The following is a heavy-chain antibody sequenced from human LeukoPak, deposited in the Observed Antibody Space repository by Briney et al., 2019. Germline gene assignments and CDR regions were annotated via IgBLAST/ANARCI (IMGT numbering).Heavy chain of an antibody. CDR2: INPNSGGT. Sequence: ASVKVSCKASGYTFTGNYMHWVRQAPGQGLEWMGWINPNSGGTNYAQKFQGRVTMTRDTSISTAYMGVSTLTSDDTAVYYCARDKGHSRYFDYWGQGTLVTVSS. CDR3: ARDKGHSRYFDY. J-gene: IGHJ4*02. V-gene: IGHV1-2*02. CDR1: GYTFTGNY. D-gene: IGHD2-21*01.